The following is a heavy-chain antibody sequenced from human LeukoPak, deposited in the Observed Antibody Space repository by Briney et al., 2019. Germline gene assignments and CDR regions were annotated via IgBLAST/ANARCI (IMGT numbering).Heavy chain of an antibody. CDR3: AKGHVWFGELFLFDY. Sequence: GGSLRLSCAASGFTFNTYAMTWVRQAPGKGLEWVSAISGSGGSTYYADSVKGRFTISRDNSKNTLYLQMNSLRAEDTAVYYCAKGHVWFGELFLFDYWGQGTLVTISS. V-gene: IGHV3-23*01. J-gene: IGHJ4*02. CDR1: GFTFNTYA. D-gene: IGHD3-10*01. CDR2: ISGSGGST.